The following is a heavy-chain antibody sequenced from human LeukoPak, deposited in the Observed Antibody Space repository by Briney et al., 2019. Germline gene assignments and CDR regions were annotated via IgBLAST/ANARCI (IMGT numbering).Heavy chain of an antibody. CDR1: GFTFSSYG. CDR3: AKSRWELGMDV. CDR2: ISYDGSNK. V-gene: IGHV3-30*18. J-gene: IGHJ6*02. Sequence: GGSLRLSCAASGFTFSSYGMHWVRQAPGKGLEWVAVISYDGSNKYYADSVKGRFTIPRDNSKNTLYLQVNSLRAEDTAVYYCAKSRWELGMDVWGQGTTVTVSS. D-gene: IGHD1-26*01.